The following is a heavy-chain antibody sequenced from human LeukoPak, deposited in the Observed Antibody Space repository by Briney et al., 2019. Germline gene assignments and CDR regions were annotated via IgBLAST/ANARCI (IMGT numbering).Heavy chain of an antibody. CDR2: IKPSGGTT. CDR3: ARARDDSIGSRWFDP. CDR1: GYTFTSYQ. V-gene: IGHV1-46*01. J-gene: IGHJ5*02. D-gene: IGHD3-22*01. Sequence: GASVKVSCKASGYTFTSYQMHWVRQAPGQGLEWMGTIKPSGGTTTYAQKFQGRVTMTWDTSTSTVYLELSTLRSEDTAVYYCARARDDSIGSRWFDPWGQGTLVTISS.